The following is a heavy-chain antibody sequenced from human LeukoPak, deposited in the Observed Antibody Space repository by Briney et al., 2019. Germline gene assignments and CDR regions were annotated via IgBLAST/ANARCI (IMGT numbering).Heavy chain of an antibody. J-gene: IGHJ4*02. CDR1: GFTFSSYA. Sequence: GGSLRLSCAASGFTFSSYAMSWVRQAPGKGLEWVSAISGSGGSTYYAGSVKGRFTISRDNSKNTLYLQMNSLRAEDTAVYYCAKDPELLWFGELSNGYFDYWGQGTLVTVSS. CDR2: ISGSGGST. D-gene: IGHD3-10*01. V-gene: IGHV3-23*01. CDR3: AKDPELLWFGELSNGYFDY.